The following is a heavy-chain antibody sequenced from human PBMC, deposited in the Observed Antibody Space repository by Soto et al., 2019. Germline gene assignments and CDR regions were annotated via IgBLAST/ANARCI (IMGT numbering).Heavy chain of an antibody. CDR2: INDSGSI. Sequence: QVQLQQWGAGLLKPSETLSLTCAVYGGSFSGYQWSWIRQTPGKGLEWIGEINDSGSINYNPSLKIRGTILVDTAKKQISLKLSSVTAADTAVYYCARGLIIWFGELSRRGGYYYFMDVWGKGTTVTVSS. V-gene: IGHV4-34*01. CDR3: ARGLIIWFGELSRRGGYYYFMDV. D-gene: IGHD3-10*01. CDR1: GGSFSGYQ. J-gene: IGHJ6*03.